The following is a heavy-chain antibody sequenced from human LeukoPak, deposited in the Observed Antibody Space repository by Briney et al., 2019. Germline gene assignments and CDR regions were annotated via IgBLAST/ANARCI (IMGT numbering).Heavy chain of an antibody. CDR2: ISSSGRTI. CDR1: GFTFSNYE. CDR3: ARRDTSSSRYFDY. D-gene: IGHD6-6*01. V-gene: IGHV3-48*03. J-gene: IGHJ4*02. Sequence: PGGSLRLSCAASGFTFSNYEMNWVRQAPGEGLEWGSSISSSGRTIYYADSVKGRFTISRDNAKNTLYLQMNSLRAEDTAVYYCARRDTSSSRYFDYWGQGTLVTVSS.